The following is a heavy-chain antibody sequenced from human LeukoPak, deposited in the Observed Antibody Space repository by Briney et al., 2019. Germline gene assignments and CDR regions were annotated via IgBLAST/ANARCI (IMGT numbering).Heavy chain of an antibody. CDR3: ARSFYYDGSGYYGNLAY. CDR2: IYYSGST. J-gene: IGHJ4*02. CDR1: GGSISSGGYY. V-gene: IGHV4-31*03. Sequence: PSQTLSLTCTVSGGSISSGGYYWSWIRQHPGKGLEWIGYIYYSGSTSYNPSLRSRVTISVDTSKDQFSLKLSSVTAADTAVYYCARSFYYDGSGYYGNLAYWGQGTLVTVSS. D-gene: IGHD3-22*01.